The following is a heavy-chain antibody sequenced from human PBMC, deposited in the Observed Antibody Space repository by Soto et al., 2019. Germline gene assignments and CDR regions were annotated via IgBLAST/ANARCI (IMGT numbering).Heavy chain of an antibody. V-gene: IGHV3-15*01. Sequence: GGSLRLSCAASGFTFSNAWMSWVRQAPGKGLEWVGRIKSKTDGGTTDYAAPVKGRFTISRDDSKNTLYLQMNSLKTEDTAVYYCTTFGVVIRYYFDYWGQGTLVTVSS. CDR2: IKSKTDGGTT. CDR3: TTFGVVIRYYFDY. J-gene: IGHJ4*02. D-gene: IGHD3-3*01. CDR1: GFTFSNAW.